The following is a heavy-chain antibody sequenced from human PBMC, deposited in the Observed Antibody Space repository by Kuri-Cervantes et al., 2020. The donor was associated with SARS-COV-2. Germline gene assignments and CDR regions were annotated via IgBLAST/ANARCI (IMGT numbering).Heavy chain of an antibody. CDR1: GFTVSSNY. CDR2: IYSGGST. V-gene: IGHV3-53*01. J-gene: IGHJ4*02. CDR3: ARSPVWEGYFDF. Sequence: LSLTCAASGFTVSSNYMTWVRQAPGKGLEWVSVIYSGGSTYYADSVKGRFTTSRDNSKNTLFLQMNSLRAEDTAVYYCARSPVWEGYFDFWGQGTLVTVSS. D-gene: IGHD1-26*01.